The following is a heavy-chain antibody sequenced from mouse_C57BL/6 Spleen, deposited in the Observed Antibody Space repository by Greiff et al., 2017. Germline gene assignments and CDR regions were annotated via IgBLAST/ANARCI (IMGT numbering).Heavy chain of an antibody. V-gene: IGHV5-9-1*02. Sequence: EVKLMESGEGLVKPGGSLKLSCAASGFTFSSYAMSWVRQTPEKRLEWVAYISSGGDYIYYADTVKGRFTISRDNARNTLYLQMSSLKSEDTAMYYCTRDRGGSSHWYFDAWGTGTTVTVSS. J-gene: IGHJ1*03. D-gene: IGHD1-1*01. CDR1: GFTFSSYA. CDR3: TRDRGGSSHWYFDA. CDR2: ISSGGDYI.